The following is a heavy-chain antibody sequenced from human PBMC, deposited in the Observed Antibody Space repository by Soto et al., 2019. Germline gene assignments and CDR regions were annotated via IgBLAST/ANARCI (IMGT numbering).Heavy chain of an antibody. Sequence: EVQLVESGGGLVQPGGSLRLSCAASGFTFSSYSMNWVRQAPANGLEWVSYISSSSSTIYYADSVKGRVTISRDNAKNSLYLQMNSLRAEDTAVYYCAIESLGGYRNSYWGQGTLVTVSS. CDR3: AIESLGGYRNSY. CDR2: ISSSSSTI. V-gene: IGHV3-48*01. J-gene: IGHJ4*02. D-gene: IGHD3-10*01. CDR1: GFTFSSYS.